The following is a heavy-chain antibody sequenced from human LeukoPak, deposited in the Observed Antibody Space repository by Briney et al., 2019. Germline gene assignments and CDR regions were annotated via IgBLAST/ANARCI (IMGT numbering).Heavy chain of an antibody. V-gene: IGHV4-39*07. J-gene: IGHJ5*02. CDR1: GGSISSSSYY. Sequence: SETLSLTCAVSGGSISSSSYYWGWIRQPPGKGLEWIGSIYYSGSTYYNPSLKSRVTISVDTSKNQFSLKLSSVTAADTAVYYCARDHAANWFDPWGQGTLVTVSS. D-gene: IGHD6-25*01. CDR3: ARDHAANWFDP. CDR2: IYYSGST.